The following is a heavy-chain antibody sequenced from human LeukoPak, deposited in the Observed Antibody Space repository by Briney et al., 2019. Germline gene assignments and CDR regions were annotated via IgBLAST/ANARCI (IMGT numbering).Heavy chain of an antibody. D-gene: IGHD3-10*01. CDR3: ARRDYYGSGSYYYYYMDV. V-gene: IGHV4-59*08. J-gene: IGHJ6*03. Sequence: SETLSLTCTVSGGSISSYYWSWIRQPPGKGLEWIGFIYSSGTTNYNPSLKSRLSFSIDTSKNQFSLKLSSVTAADTAVYYCARRDYYGSGSYYYYYMDVWGKGTTVTISS. CDR1: GGSISSYY. CDR2: IYSSGTT.